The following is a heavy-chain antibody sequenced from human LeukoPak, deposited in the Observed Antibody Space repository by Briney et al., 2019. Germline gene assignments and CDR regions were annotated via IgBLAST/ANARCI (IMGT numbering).Heavy chain of an antibody. Sequence: GGSLRLSCEASGFIFSRHWMSWVRQAPGKGPEWVANIKQDGSERYYVGSVKGRFTISRDNAKNLLYLQMSSLRAEDTALYYCARDGGHSTDFDYWGQGTLVTVSS. CDR1: GFIFSRHW. J-gene: IGHJ4*02. CDR2: IKQDGSER. V-gene: IGHV3-7*01. CDR3: ARDGGHSTDFDY. D-gene: IGHD2/OR15-2a*01.